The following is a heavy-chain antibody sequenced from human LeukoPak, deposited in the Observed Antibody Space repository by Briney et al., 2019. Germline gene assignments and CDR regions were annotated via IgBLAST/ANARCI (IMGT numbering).Heavy chain of an antibody. D-gene: IGHD6-13*01. V-gene: IGHV4-34*01. CDR2: INHSGST. Sequence: GSLRLSCAASGFTFSSYAMSWIRQPPGKGLEWIGEINHSGSTNYNPSLKSRVTISVDTSKNQFSPKLSSVTAADTAVYYCARVVAAAGTDYWGQGTLVTVSS. CDR3: ARVVAAAGTDY. CDR1: GFTFSSYA. J-gene: IGHJ4*02.